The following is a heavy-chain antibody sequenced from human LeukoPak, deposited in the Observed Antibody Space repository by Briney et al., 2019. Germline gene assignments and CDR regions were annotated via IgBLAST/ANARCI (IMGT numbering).Heavy chain of an antibody. Sequence: GASVKVSCKASGYTFTSYGISWVRQAPGQGLEWMGWISAYNGNTNYAQKLQGRVTMTTDTSTSTAYMELRSLRSDDAAVYYCARSPYNDDYGGHSHDYWGQGTLVTVSS. CDR1: GYTFTSYG. V-gene: IGHV1-18*01. CDR2: ISAYNGNT. D-gene: IGHD4-23*01. J-gene: IGHJ4*02. CDR3: ARSPYNDDYGGHSHDY.